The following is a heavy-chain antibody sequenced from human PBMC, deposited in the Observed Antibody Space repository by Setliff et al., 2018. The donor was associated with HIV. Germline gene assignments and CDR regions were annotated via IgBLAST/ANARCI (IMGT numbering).Heavy chain of an antibody. CDR3: ITDDYCDSSGSHEAFDI. V-gene: IGHV3-49*03. J-gene: IGHJ3*02. CDR1: GFTFGDYA. CDR2: IRSKVYGGTT. Sequence: PGGSLRLSCLTSGFTFGDYALSWFRQAPGKGLEWVAFIRSKVYGGTTEYAASVKGRFAILRDDSTSIAYLQMNSLKTEDTGVYYCITDDYCDSSGSHEAFDIWGQGTMVTVSS. D-gene: IGHD3-22*01.